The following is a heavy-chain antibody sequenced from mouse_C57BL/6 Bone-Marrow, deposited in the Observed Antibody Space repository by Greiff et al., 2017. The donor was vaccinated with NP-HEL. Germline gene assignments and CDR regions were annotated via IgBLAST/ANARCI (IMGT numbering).Heavy chain of an antibody. V-gene: IGHV1-81*01. CDR1: GYTFTSYG. D-gene: IGHD2-2*01. J-gene: IGHJ4*01. CDR3: ARRSIYGYDGRDY. Sequence: QVQLQQSGAELARPGASVKLSCKASGYTFTSYGISWVKQRTGQGLEWIGEIYPRSGNTYYNEKFKGKATLTADKSSSTAYMELRSLTSEDSAVYFCARRSIYGYDGRDYWGQGTSVTVSS. CDR2: IYPRSGNT.